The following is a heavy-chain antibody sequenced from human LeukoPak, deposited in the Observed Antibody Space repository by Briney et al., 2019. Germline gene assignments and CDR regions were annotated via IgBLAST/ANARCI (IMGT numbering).Heavy chain of an antibody. Sequence: GGSLRLSCVVAGIPFSDFYMNWIRQAPGKGLEWISYISSSNSYTDYAESVKGRFTISRDNAKNSLYLQMNSLRAEDTALYYCTRARDCSGGSCYFSWFDPWGQGTLVTVSS. CDR3: TRARDCSGGSCYFSWFDP. CDR1: GIPFSDFY. J-gene: IGHJ5*02. CDR2: ISSSNSYT. D-gene: IGHD2-15*01. V-gene: IGHV3-11*06.